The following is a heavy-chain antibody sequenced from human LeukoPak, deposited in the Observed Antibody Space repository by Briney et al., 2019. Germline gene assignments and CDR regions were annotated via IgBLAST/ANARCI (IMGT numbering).Heavy chain of an antibody. CDR2: IKSKTDGGTT. J-gene: IGHJ6*03. CDR3: TGFGELLDYYYYYMDV. Sequence: GGSLRLSCAASGFTFSNAWMSWVRQAPGKGLEWAGRIKSKTDGGTTDYAAPVKGRFTISRDDSKNTLYLQINSLKTEDTAVYYCTGFGELLDYYYYYMDVWGKGTTVTISS. D-gene: IGHD3-10*01. V-gene: IGHV3-15*01. CDR1: GFTFSNAW.